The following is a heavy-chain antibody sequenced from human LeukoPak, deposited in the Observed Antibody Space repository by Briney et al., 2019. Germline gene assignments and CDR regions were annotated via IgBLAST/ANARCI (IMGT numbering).Heavy chain of an antibody. J-gene: IGHJ4*02. V-gene: IGHV3-23*01. CDR1: GFTFSSDA. CDR3: ATYRQVMLPFES. D-gene: IGHD5-18*01. CDR2: ISGCGGST. Sequence: PGGSLRLSCAASGFTFSSDAMSWVRQAPGKGLEWVSAISGCGGSTYYADSVKGRFTISRDNAKNSLYLQMNSLRAEDTAIYYCATYRQVMLPFESWGQGTLVTVSS.